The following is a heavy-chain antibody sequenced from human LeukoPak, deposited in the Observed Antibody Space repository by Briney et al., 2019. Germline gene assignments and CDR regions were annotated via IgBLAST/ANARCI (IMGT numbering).Heavy chain of an antibody. CDR3: ARSPRWGLDGDYYFDY. Sequence: PGGSLRLSCAASGFTFSSYDMHWVRQATGKGLEWVSAIGTAGDTYYPGSVKARSTTPRENAKNSLSLQMKSLRAGATAVYYCARSPRWGLDGDYYFDYSGQGPLVTVSS. CDR1: GFTFSSYD. CDR2: IGTAGDT. D-gene: IGHD2-21*01. J-gene: IGHJ4*02. V-gene: IGHV3-13*01.